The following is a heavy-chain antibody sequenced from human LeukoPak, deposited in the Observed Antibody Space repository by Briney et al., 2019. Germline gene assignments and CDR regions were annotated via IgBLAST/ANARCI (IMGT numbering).Heavy chain of an antibody. D-gene: IGHD6-6*01. Sequence: SETLSLTCTVSGGSISSYYWSWIRQPPGKGLEWIGYIYYSGSTNYNPSLKSRVTISVDTSKNQFSLKLSSVTAADTAVYYCAREAQLFDTDYYGMDVWGQGTTVTVSS. CDR3: AREAQLFDTDYYGMDV. J-gene: IGHJ6*02. CDR2: IYYSGST. CDR1: GGSISSYY. V-gene: IGHV4-59*01.